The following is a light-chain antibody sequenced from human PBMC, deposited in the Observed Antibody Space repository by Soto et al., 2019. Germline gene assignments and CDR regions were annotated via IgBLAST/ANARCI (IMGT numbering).Light chain of an antibody. Sequence: QSALTQPPSASGSPGQSVTISCTGASSDISGHNYVSWYQQHPGKAPKLMIYEVSKRPSWVPDRFSASKSGNTASLTVSGLQAEDEADYYCVLYMGGGILVFGGGTKLTVL. J-gene: IGLJ2*01. V-gene: IGLV2-8*01. CDR1: SSDISGHNY. CDR2: EVS. CDR3: VLYMGGGILV.